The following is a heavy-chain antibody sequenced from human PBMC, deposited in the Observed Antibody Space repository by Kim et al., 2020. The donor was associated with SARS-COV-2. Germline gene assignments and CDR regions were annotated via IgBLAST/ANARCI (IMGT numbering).Heavy chain of an antibody. CDR2: INHSGST. J-gene: IGHJ2*01. D-gene: IGHD5-12*01. V-gene: IGHV4-34*01. CDR3: AKRLEGTPGAFWYFDL. Sequence: SETLSLTCAVYGGSFSGYYWSWIRQPPGKGLEWIGEINHSGSTNYNPSLKSRVTISVDTSKNQFSLKLSSMTAADTAVYYCAKRLEGTPGAFWYFDLWGR. CDR1: GGSFSGYY.